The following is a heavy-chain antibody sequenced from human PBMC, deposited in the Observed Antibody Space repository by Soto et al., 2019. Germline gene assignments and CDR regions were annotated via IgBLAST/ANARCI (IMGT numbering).Heavy chain of an antibody. V-gene: IGHV1-8*01. CDR3: ARGPRSRAGAFAI. CDR2: IDPNSGNT. J-gene: IGHJ3*02. D-gene: IGHD6-13*01. Sequence: QVQLVQSGAEVKKPGASVKVSCKASGYTFTSYDINWVRQATGQGLEWMGWIDPNSGNTGNAQKSPRRVNMARNTSISTAYMELRRLRSEDTAVYYCARGPRSRAGAFAIWGQGTMVTVSS. CDR1: GYTFTSYD.